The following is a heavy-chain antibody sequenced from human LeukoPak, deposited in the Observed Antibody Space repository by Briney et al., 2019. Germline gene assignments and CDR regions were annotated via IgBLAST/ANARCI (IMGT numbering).Heavy chain of an antibody. J-gene: IGHJ4*02. D-gene: IGHD2-15*01. CDR3: ARLGYCSGGSCYWSDY. V-gene: IGHV1-2*02. CDR1: GYTFTSYY. Sequence: ASVKVSCKASGYTFTSYYMHWVRQAPGQGLEWMGWINPNSGGTNYAQKFQGRVTMTRDTSISTAYMELSRLRSDDTAVYYCARLGYCSGGSCYWSDYWGQGTLVTVSS. CDR2: INPNSGGT.